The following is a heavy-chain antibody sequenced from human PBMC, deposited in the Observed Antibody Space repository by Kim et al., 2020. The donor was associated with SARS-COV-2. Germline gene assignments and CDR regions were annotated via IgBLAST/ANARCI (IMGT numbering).Heavy chain of an antibody. D-gene: IGHD3-3*01. CDR2: MNPNSGNT. Sequence: ASVKVSCKASGYTFTSYDINWVRQATGQGLEWMGWMNPNSGNTGYAQKFQGRVTMTRNTSISTAYMELSSLRSEDTAVYYCARGFFSIGMVIVAHYYYYYMDVWGKGTTVTVSS. CDR1: GYTFTSYD. V-gene: IGHV1-8*02. CDR3: ARGFFSIGMVIVAHYYYYYMDV. J-gene: IGHJ6*03.